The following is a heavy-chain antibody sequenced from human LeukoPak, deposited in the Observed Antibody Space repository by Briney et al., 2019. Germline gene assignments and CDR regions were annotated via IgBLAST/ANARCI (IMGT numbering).Heavy chain of an antibody. D-gene: IGHD3-22*01. V-gene: IGHV3-23*01. J-gene: IGHJ4*02. CDR3: AKDQLADYYDNSGYFDC. Sequence: GGSLRLSCAATGFTFSSYAMSWVRKAPGKGLEWVSVISGSGGSTYYADSVKGRFTISRDNSKNTLYLQMNSLRAEDTAVYYCAKDQLADYYDNSGYFDCWGQGTLVTVSP. CDR2: ISGSGGST. CDR1: GFTFSSYA.